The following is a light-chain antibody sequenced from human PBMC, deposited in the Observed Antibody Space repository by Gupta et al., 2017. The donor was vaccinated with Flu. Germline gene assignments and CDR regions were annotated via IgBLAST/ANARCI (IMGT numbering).Light chain of an antibody. Sequence: QSVLTQPPSVSGALGQRVTISCTGCSSNIGAGYDVHWYQQPPGTAPKLLIYGNSNRPSGVPDRFSGSKSGTSASLAITGLQAEDEADYYCQSYDSSLSGWVFGGGTKLTVL. CDR2: GNS. J-gene: IGLJ3*02. CDR1: SSNIGAGYD. V-gene: IGLV1-40*01. CDR3: QSYDSSLSGWV.